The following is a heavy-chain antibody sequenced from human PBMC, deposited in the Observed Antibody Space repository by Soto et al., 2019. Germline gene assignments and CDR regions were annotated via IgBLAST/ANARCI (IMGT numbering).Heavy chain of an antibody. Sequence: PGGSLRLSCAASGFTFSSYGMHWVRQAPGKGLEWVAVIWYDGSNKYYADSVKGRFTISRDNSKNTLYLQMNSLRAEDTAVYYCARDRAPYDILPGPPAYWAQGSLVTVSS. V-gene: IGHV3-33*01. CDR1: GFTFSSYG. D-gene: IGHD3-9*01. CDR2: IWYDGSNK. CDR3: ARDRAPYDILPGPPAY. J-gene: IGHJ4*02.